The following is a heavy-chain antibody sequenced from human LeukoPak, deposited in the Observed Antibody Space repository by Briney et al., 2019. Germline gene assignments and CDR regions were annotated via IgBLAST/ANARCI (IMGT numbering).Heavy chain of an antibody. D-gene: IGHD2-2*01. CDR3: ATASIVVVPANDPFDY. Sequence: ASVKVSCKVSGYTLTELSMHWVRQAPGKGLEWMGGFDPEAGETIYAQKFQGRVTMTEDTSTDTAYMELSSLRSEDTAVYYCATASIVVVPANDPFDYWGQGTLVTVSS. V-gene: IGHV1-24*01. CDR1: GYTLTELS. J-gene: IGHJ4*02. CDR2: FDPEAGET.